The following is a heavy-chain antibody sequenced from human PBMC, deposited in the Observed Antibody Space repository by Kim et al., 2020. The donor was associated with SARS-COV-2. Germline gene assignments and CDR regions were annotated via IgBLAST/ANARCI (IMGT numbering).Heavy chain of an antibody. J-gene: IGHJ1*01. D-gene: IGHD6-19*01. V-gene: IGHV5-10-1*01. CDR3: ASLQWLAGAEYFQH. Sequence: SPSFQGHVTISADKSISTAYLQWSSLKASDTAMYYCASLQWLAGAEYFQHWGQGTLVTVSS.